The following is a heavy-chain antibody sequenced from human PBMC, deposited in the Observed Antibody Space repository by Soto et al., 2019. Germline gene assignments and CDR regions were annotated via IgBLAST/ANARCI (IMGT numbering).Heavy chain of an antibody. Sequence: QLQLQESGSGLVKPSQTLSLTCAVSGGSISSGGYSWSWIRQPPGTGLEWIGYIYHSGSTYYNPSLSSRDTLSAETSKNQFSLKRSSVTAADTAVYYCAAGGGLPRYYWGQGTLVTVSS. D-gene: IGHD5-12*01. CDR3: AAGGGLPRYY. CDR2: IYHSGST. CDR1: GGSISSGGYS. J-gene: IGHJ4*02. V-gene: IGHV4-30-2*01.